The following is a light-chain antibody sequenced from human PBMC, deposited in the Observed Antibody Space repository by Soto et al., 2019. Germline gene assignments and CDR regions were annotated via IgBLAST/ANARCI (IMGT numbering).Light chain of an antibody. CDR2: DAS. V-gene: IGKV1-5*01. Sequence: QMTQSPSTLSASIGDRVTITCRVSQSVDSRLAWYQQKPGQAPKLLVYDASTLETGVPSRFSGSGSGAEFTLTITGLQPEDIATYSCQHYDSFWSFGQGT. CDR3: QHYDSFWS. CDR1: QSVDSR. J-gene: IGKJ1*01.